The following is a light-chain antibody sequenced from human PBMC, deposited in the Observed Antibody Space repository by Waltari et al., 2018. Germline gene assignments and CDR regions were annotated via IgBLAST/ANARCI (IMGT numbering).Light chain of an antibody. CDR2: DAS. Sequence: EIVLTQSPATLSLSPGDRATLSCRASQSVSSYLAWHQQKPGQAPRHLIDDASNRATALPARFSGSGSGTDFTLAISSLCPEAFAVYYCHQRSNWPSPFGQRTKLEI. V-gene: IGKV3-11*01. CDR3: HQRSNWPSP. J-gene: IGKJ2*01. CDR1: QSVSSY.